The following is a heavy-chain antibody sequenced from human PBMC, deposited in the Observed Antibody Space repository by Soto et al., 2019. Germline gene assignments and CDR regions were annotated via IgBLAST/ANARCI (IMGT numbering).Heavy chain of an antibody. D-gene: IGHD3-10*01. J-gene: IGHJ6*02. CDR3: ARGVGRTVRGVNLYYYYAMGV. Sequence: QVQLVQSGAEVKTPGSSVKVPCKASGGSFTTYSISWVRQPPGQGLEWMGGIIPISGTAKYAQKFQGRVTITADKYTTTAYMDLSSLRFEDTAVYYCARGVGRTVRGVNLYYYYAMGVWGQGTPVTVPS. V-gene: IGHV1-69*06. CDR2: IIPISGTA. CDR1: GGSFTTYS.